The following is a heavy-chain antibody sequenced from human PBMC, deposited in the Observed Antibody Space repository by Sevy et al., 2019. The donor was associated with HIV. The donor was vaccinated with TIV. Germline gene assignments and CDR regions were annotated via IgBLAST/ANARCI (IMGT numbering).Heavy chain of an antibody. CDR3: AREMCFGYYGSGGDF. D-gene: IGHD3-10*01. V-gene: IGHV1-46*01. Sequence: ASVKVSCKASGYTFTSYYMHWVRQAPGQGLEWMGIINPSDGSTSYAQKFQGRVTMTRDTSTSTVYMELSSLRSEDTAVYYCAREMCFGYYGSGGDFWGQGTMVTVSS. CDR2: INPSDGST. J-gene: IGHJ3*01. CDR1: GYTFTSYY.